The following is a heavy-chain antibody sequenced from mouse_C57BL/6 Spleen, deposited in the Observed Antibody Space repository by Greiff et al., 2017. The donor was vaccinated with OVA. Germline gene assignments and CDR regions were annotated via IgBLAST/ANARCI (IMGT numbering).Heavy chain of an antibody. V-gene: IGHV1-64*01. CDR1: GYTFTSYW. CDR2: IHPNSGST. J-gene: IGHJ2*01. Sequence: QVQLKQPGAELVKPGASVKLSCKASGYTFTSYWMHWVKQRPGQGLEWIGMIHPNSGSTNYNEKFKSKATLTVDKSSITAYMQLSSLTSEDSAVYYCARSPIKGSDYFDYWGQGTTLTVSS. D-gene: IGHD1-1*01. CDR3: ARSPIKGSDYFDY.